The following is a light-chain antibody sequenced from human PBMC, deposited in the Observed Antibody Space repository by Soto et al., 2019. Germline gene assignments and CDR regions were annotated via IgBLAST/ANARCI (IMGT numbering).Light chain of an antibody. CDR3: SFFTSSFTYV. Sequence: QSVLTQPASVYGSPGQSIAISCTGTSSDFDGFTKVSWYQHHPDKAPKLMMYDVTNRPSGVSDRFSGSKSGNTASLTISGLQAEDEADYYCSFFTSSFTYVFGSGTKVTVL. CDR2: DVT. V-gene: IGLV2-14*03. CDR1: SSDFDGFTK. J-gene: IGLJ1*01.